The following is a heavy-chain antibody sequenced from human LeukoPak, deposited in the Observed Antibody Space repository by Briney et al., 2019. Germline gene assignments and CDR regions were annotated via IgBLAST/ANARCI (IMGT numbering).Heavy chain of an antibody. J-gene: IGHJ3*02. Sequence: SETLSLTCTVSGGSVSSGNYYWSWIRQPPGEGLEWIGEIVQSGNTKYNPSLKSRVNLSVDTSKNQISLNLNSVTAADTAVYYCARFGSSTWYKGAFDIWGQGTMVTVAS. CDR3: ARFGSSTWYKGAFDI. D-gene: IGHD6-13*01. CDR2: IVQSGNT. CDR1: GGSVSSGNYY. V-gene: IGHV4-61*01.